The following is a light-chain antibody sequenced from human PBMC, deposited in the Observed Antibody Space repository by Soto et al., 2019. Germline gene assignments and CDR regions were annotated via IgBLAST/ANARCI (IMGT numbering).Light chain of an antibody. CDR1: QSISSW. CDR3: QQYNSYSRT. J-gene: IGKJ1*01. Sequence: DIPMTQSPSTLSASVGDRVTITCRASQSISSWLAWYQQKPGKAPNPLLYKASSVESGVPSRFSGSGSGTEFTLTINNLQPDDFATYYGQQYNSYSRTFGQGTKVEIK. V-gene: IGKV1-5*03. CDR2: KAS.